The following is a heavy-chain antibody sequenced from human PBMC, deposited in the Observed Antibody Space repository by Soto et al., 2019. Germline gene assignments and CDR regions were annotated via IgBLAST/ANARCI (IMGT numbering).Heavy chain of an antibody. V-gene: IGHV1-69*01. D-gene: IGHD2-15*01. CDR1: GGTFSSYA. CDR3: ARSQGGSSSLDIYYYYYYGMDV. CDR2: IIPIFGTA. Sequence: QVQLVQSGAEVKKPGSSVKVSCKAPGGTFSSYAISWVRQAPGQGLEWMGGIIPIFGTANYAQKFQGRVTITADESTSPGYMELSILRSENTAVYYCARSQGGSSSLDIYYYYYYGMDVWGQGTTVTVSS. J-gene: IGHJ6*02.